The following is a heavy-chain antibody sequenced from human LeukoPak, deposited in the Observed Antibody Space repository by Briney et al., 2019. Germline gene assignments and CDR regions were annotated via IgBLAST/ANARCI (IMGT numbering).Heavy chain of an antibody. Sequence: PSETLSLTCTVSGDSISSYYWSWIRQPPGKGLEWVGYISYSGSTNYSPSLESRVTISIDTSKKQFSLNLRSVTAADTAVYYCARDLFAQTTGTLHLWGQGTLVTVSS. D-gene: IGHD1-1*01. CDR3: ARDLFAQTTGTLHL. CDR1: GDSISSYY. J-gene: IGHJ5*02. CDR2: ISYSGST. V-gene: IGHV4-59*01.